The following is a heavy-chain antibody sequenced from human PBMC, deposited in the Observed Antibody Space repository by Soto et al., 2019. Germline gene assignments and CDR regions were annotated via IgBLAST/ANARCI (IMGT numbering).Heavy chain of an antibody. CDR3: TRLEEVDTAMVDY. CDR1: GYSFTSYW. D-gene: IGHD5-18*01. Sequence: GESLKISCKGSGYSFTSYWIGWVRQMPGKGLEWMGITYPGDSDTRYSPSFQGQVTISADKSISTAYLQWSSLKASDTAMYYCTRLEEVDTAMVDYWGQGTLVTVSS. V-gene: IGHV5-51*01. CDR2: TYPGDSDT. J-gene: IGHJ4*02.